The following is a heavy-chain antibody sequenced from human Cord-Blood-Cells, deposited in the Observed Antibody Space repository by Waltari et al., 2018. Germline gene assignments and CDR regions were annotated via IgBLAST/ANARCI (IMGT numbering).Heavy chain of an antibody. CDR1: GGFISSSSYY. D-gene: IGHD1-26*01. Sequence: QLQLQESGPGLVKPSETLSLTCTVSGGFISSSSYYWGWIRQPPGKGLEWIGSSYYSGSTYYNPSLKSRVTISVDTSKNQFSLKLSSVTAADTAVYYCARQVWESIDYWGQGTLVTVSS. CDR3: ARQVWESIDY. J-gene: IGHJ4*02. V-gene: IGHV4-39*01. CDR2: SYYSGST.